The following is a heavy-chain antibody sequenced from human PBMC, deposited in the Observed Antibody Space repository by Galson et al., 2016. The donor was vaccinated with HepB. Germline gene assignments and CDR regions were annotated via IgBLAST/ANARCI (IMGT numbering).Heavy chain of an antibody. CDR3: VKEYCGSTTCTRSIYFDY. CDR2: ISDSSTHI. V-gene: IGHV3-48*01. CDR1: GFTFSTYG. Sequence: SLRLSCAASGFTFSTYGMNWVRQAPGKGLEWVSYISDSSTHIYYIDSVRGRFTISRDNSKNTLYLQMSSLRAEDTAMYYCVKEYCGSTTCTRSIYFDYWGQGTLVTVSS. J-gene: IGHJ4*02. D-gene: IGHD2-2*01.